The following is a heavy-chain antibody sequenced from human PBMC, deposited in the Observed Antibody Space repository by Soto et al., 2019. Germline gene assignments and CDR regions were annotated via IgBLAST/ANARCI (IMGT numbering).Heavy chain of an antibody. D-gene: IGHD4-17*01. J-gene: IGHJ4*02. V-gene: IGHV4-38-2*02. Sequence: SETLSLTCAVSGYSISIGYYCGCIRQPPGKGLEWIGSIYHSGSTYYNPSLKSRVTISVDTSKNQFSLKLSSVTAADTAVYYCARDAFYGDYGLDWGQGTLVTVSS. CDR1: GYSISIGYY. CDR3: ARDAFYGDYGLD. CDR2: IYHSGST.